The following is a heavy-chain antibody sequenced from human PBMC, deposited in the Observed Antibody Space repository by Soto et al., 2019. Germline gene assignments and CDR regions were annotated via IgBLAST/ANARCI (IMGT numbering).Heavy chain of an antibody. J-gene: IGHJ5*02. V-gene: IGHV1-2*02. Sequence: GSSVKVSCKASGYTFTGYYMHWVRQAPGQGLEWMGWINPNSGGTNYAQKFQGRVTMTRDTSISTAYMELSRLRSDDTAVYYCARDFWSGRNWFDPWGQGTLVTVSS. CDR1: GYTFTGYY. CDR3: ARDFWSGRNWFDP. D-gene: IGHD3-3*01. CDR2: INPNSGGT.